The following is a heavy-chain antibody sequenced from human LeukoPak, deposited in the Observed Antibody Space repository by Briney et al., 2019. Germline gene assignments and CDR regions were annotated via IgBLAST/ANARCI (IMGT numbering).Heavy chain of an antibody. V-gene: IGHV4-34*01. CDR3: AKSSGWHGPYFDY. J-gene: IGHJ4*02. D-gene: IGHD6-19*01. Sequence: PSETLSLTCAVYGGSFSGYYWSWIRQPPGKGLEWIGEINHSGSTNYNPSLKSRVTISVDTSKNQFSLKLSSVTAADTAVYYCAKSSGWHGPYFDYWGQGTLVTVSS. CDR2: INHSGST. CDR1: GGSFSGYY.